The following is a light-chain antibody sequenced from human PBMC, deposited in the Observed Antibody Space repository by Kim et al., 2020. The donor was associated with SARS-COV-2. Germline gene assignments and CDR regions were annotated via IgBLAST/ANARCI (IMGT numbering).Light chain of an antibody. CDR2: RDS. J-gene: IGLJ3*02. CDR1: SIGGKN. V-gene: IGLV3-9*01. CDR3: QVWDSSTAV. Sequence: VALGQTARITGGGNSIGGKNVHWYQQKPGQAPVLVIYRDSNRPSGIPERFSGSNSGNTATLTISRAQAGDEADYYCQVWDSSTAVFGGGTQLTVL.